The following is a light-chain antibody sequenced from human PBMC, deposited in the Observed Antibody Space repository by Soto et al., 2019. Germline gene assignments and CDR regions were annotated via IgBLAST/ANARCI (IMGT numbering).Light chain of an antibody. J-gene: IGLJ2*01. Sequence: QSALTQPASVSGSPGQSITISCTGTSSDIGNYNYVSWYQQHPGKAPKLMIYDVSNRPSGVSNRFSGSKSGNTASLTISGLQAEDEADYYCSSYTSSSTPHVVFGGGTKLTVL. V-gene: IGLV2-14*01. CDR2: DVS. CDR3: SSYTSSSTPHVV. CDR1: SSDIGNYNY.